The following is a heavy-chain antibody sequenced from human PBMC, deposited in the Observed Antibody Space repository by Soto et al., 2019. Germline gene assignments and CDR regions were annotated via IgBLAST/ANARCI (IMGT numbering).Heavy chain of an antibody. CDR3: GRGPSPRAPAGGTPYYYAMDV. Sequence: QVQLVQSGAEVQQSGASVKVSCKASGYDFTAYDINWVRQASGQGLEWMGWMNPINGAAGSARRFQGRVSMTRNTATGTAYLELTNLRSDDTAVYFCGRGPSPRAPAGGTPYYYAMDVWGQGTTVTVSS. CDR2: MNPINGAA. J-gene: IGHJ6*02. V-gene: IGHV1-8*02. D-gene: IGHD6-13*01. CDR1: GYDFTAYD.